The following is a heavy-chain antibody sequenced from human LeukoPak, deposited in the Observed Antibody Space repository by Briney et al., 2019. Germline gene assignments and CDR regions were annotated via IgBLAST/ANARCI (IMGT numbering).Heavy chain of an antibody. D-gene: IGHD6-19*01. CDR3: ASAYSSGWYYFDY. CDR1: GFTFSSYA. V-gene: IGHV3-23*01. CDR2: ISGSGGST. J-gene: IGHJ4*02. Sequence: GGSLRLSCAASGFTFSSYAMSWVPQAPGKGLEWGSAISGSGGSTYYADSVKGRFTISRDNSKNTLYLQMNSLRAEDTAVYYCASAYSSGWYYFDYWGQGTLVTVSS.